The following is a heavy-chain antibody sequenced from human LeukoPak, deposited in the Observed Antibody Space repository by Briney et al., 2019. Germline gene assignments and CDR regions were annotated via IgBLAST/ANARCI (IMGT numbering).Heavy chain of an antibody. D-gene: IGHD6-13*01. V-gene: IGHV4-34*01. CDR1: GFTVSNNY. CDR2: INHSGST. Sequence: PGGSLRLSCEVSGFTVSNNYLNWVRQPPGKGLEWIGEINHSGSTNYNPSLKSRVTISVDTSKNQFSLKLSSVTAADTAVYYCARGRYSSSWFPFDYWGQGTLVTVSS. J-gene: IGHJ4*02. CDR3: ARGRYSSSWFPFDY.